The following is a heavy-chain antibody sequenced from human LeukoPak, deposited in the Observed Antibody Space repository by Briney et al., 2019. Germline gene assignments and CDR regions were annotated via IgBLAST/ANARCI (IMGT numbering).Heavy chain of an antibody. Sequence: SETLSLTCTVSGDSMNTYHWAWIRQPAGRGLEWIGRLRSSGNTNFNPSLKSRVSISVDRSKKQFSLEMTSATAADTAVYFCARDPFRSSFESWGQGILVTVSS. D-gene: IGHD6-13*01. CDR3: ARDPFRSSFES. V-gene: IGHV4-4*07. CDR1: GDSMNTYH. J-gene: IGHJ4*02. CDR2: LRSSGNT.